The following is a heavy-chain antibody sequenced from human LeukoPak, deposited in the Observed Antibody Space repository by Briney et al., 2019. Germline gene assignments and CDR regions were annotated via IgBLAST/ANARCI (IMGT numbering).Heavy chain of an antibody. CDR1: GFTFSSYS. D-gene: IGHD3-3*01. Sequence: PGGSLRLSCAASGFTFSSYSINWVRQAPGKGLEWVSSINSSISYIYYADSVKGRFTISRDNAKNSLYLQMNSLRAEDTAVYYCARGAHYDFWSGYYSTWPLGYWGQGTLVTVSS. J-gene: IGHJ4*02. CDR3: ARGAHYDFWSGYYSTWPLGY. CDR2: INSSISYI. V-gene: IGHV3-21*01.